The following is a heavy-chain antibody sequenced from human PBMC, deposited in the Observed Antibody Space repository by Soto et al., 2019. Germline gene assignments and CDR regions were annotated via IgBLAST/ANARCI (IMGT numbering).Heavy chain of an antibody. V-gene: IGHV4-31*03. CDR3: ASGLPYYDCWSVPKGDYGMDV. J-gene: IGHJ6*02. D-gene: IGHD3-3*01. CDR2: TYYSGST. CDR1: GGSISRGGYY. Sequence: QVQLQESGPGLVKPSQTLSLTCTVSGGSISRGGYYWSWIRQHPGKGLEWIGYTYYSGSTYYNPSLKSRVTIAVDTSKSQFALRLSSVTAADTAVYYCASGLPYYDCWSVPKGDYGMDVWGQGTTVTVSS.